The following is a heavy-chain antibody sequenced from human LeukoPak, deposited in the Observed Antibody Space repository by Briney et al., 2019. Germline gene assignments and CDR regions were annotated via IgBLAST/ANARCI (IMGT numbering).Heavy chain of an antibody. Sequence: SETLSLTCTVSGGSISSSSYYWGWIRQPPGKGLEWIGRIYTSGSTNYNPSLKSRVTMSIDTSKNQFSLKLSSVTAADTAVYYCARLRGKGVGFFPYWGQGTLVTVSS. J-gene: IGHJ4*02. CDR3: ARLRGKGVGFFPY. D-gene: IGHD1-26*01. CDR1: GGSISSSSYY. V-gene: IGHV4-61*05. CDR2: IYTSGST.